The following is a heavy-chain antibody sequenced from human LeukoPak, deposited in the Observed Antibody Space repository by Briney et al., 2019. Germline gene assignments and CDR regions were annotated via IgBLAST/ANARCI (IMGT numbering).Heavy chain of an antibody. CDR1: GFTFSTYW. Sequence: GGSLRLSYAASGFTFSTYWIRWVRQAPGKWLVWLSSIKGVGGSRNYADSVKGRFTVSRHNAKNTLYLQMSSLRVEHTAVYYCASASSHRTAAGGDYWGQGTLVTVST. CDR3: ASASSHRTAAGGDY. D-gene: IGHD6-13*01. J-gene: IGHJ4*02. V-gene: IGHV3-74*01. CDR2: IKGVGGSR.